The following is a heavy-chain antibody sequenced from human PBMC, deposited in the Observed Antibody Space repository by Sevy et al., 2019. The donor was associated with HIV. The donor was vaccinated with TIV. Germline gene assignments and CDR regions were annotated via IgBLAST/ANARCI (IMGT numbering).Heavy chain of an antibody. CDR2: IDPSDSYT. V-gene: IGHV5-10-1*01. J-gene: IGHJ6*03. Sequence: GESLKISCKGSGYSFTSYWIRWVRQMPGKGLEWMGRIDPSDSYTNYSPSFQGHVTISADKSISTAYLQWSSLKASDTAMYYCARLRRGSGSYYYMDVWGKGTTVTVSS. D-gene: IGHD3-10*01. CDR1: GYSFTSYW. CDR3: ARLRRGSGSYYYMDV.